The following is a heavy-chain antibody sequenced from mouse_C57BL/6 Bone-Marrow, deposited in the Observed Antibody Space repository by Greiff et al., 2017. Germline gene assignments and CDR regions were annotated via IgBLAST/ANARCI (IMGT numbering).Heavy chain of an antibody. D-gene: IGHD1-1*01. J-gene: IGHJ4*01. CDR2: ISSGGSYT. CDR3: ARRIGTTVVGRDDYAMDY. Sequence: EVKLQESGGDLVKPGGSLKLSCAASGFTFSSYGMSWVRQTPDKRLEWVATISSGGSYTYYPDSVKGRFTISRDNDKNTLYLQMSSLKSEDTVMYYCARRIGTTVVGRDDYAMDYWGQGTSVTVSS. CDR1: GFTFSSYG. V-gene: IGHV5-6*01.